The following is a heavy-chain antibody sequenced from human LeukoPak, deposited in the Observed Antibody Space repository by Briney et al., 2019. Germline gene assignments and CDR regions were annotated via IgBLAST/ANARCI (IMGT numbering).Heavy chain of an antibody. D-gene: IGHD3-16*01. CDR1: GYIFTGYY. V-gene: IGHV1-2*02. CDR2: INPNSGGT. Sequence: ASVTVSCKASGYIFTGYYMYWVRQAPGQGLEWMGWINPNSGGTNYAQKFQGRVTMTRDTSISTVYMEMSRLRSDDTAVYYCARDGGMAGEYFFDYWGQGTLVTVSS. J-gene: IGHJ4*02. CDR3: ARDGGMAGEYFFDY.